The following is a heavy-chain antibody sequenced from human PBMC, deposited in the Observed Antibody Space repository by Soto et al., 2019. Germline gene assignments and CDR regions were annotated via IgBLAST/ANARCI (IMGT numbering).Heavy chain of an antibody. D-gene: IGHD2-8*01. CDR1: GFTFSSYA. Sequence: PGGSLRLSCAASGFTFSSYAMSWVRQAPGKGLEWVSAISGSGGSTYYADSVKGRFTISRDNSKNTLYLQMNSLRAEDTAVYYCAKHPESLIVLMVYAIHYYMDVWGKGTTVTVSS. CDR2: ISGSGGST. CDR3: AKHPESLIVLMVYAIHYYMDV. V-gene: IGHV3-23*01. J-gene: IGHJ6*03.